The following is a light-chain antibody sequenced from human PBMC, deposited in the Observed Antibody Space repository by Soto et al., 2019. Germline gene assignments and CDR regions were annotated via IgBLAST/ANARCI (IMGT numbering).Light chain of an antibody. V-gene: IGLV2-23*02. J-gene: IGLJ1*01. CDR1: SSDVGNYNL. CDR3: CAYARSRTFFV. Sequence: QSALTQPPSVSGSPGQSITISCTGTSSDVGNYNLVSWYQQYLGKAPKLIIYEVSNRPSGVSNRFSGSKSGNTASLTISGLQYEDEDDYYCCAYARSRTFFVFGTGTKLPVL. CDR2: EVS.